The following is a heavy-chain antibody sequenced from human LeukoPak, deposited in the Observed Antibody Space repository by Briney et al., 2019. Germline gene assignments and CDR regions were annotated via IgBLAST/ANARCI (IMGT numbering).Heavy chain of an antibody. D-gene: IGHD2-21*02. Sequence: ASVKVSCKASGYTFTSYYMHWVRQDPGQGLEWMGILNPSGGSTSYAQEFQGRVTMTRDTYTSTVYMELSSLRSEDTAVYYCARDLKAYCGGDCYSVYGMDVWGQGTTVTVSS. CDR2: LNPSGGST. CDR1: GYTFTSYY. CDR3: ARDLKAYCGGDCYSVYGMDV. V-gene: IGHV1-46*01. J-gene: IGHJ6*02.